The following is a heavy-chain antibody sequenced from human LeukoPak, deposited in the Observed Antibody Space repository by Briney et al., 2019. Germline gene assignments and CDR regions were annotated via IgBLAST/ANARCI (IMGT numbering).Heavy chain of an antibody. Sequence: SQTLSLTCTVSGGSISSGDYYWSWIRQPPGKGLEWIGYIYYSGSTYYNPSLKSRVTISVDTSKNQFSLKLSSVTAADTAVYYCARQYDILTDWFDPWGQGTLVTVSS. J-gene: IGHJ5*02. V-gene: IGHV4-30-4*08. CDR1: GGSISSGDYY. CDR2: IYYSGST. CDR3: ARQYDILTDWFDP. D-gene: IGHD3-9*01.